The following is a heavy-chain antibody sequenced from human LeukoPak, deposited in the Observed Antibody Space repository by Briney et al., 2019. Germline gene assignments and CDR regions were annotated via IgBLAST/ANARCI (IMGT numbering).Heavy chain of an antibody. Sequence: SETLSLTCTVSGGSISSSSYYWDWIRQPPGKGLEWIGGIYYSGSPYYTPSLKSRVTISVDTSKNQFSLKLSSVTAADTALYYCARRQAYMNAFDLWGQGTMVTVSS. V-gene: IGHV4-39*01. D-gene: IGHD4-11*01. J-gene: IGHJ3*01. CDR1: GGSISSSSYY. CDR3: ARRQAYMNAFDL. CDR2: IYYSGSP.